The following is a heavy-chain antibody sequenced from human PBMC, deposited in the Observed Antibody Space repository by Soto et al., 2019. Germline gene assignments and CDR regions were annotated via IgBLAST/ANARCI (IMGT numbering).Heavy chain of an antibody. Sequence: VKVSCKASGGTFSGYAVSWVRQAPGQGLEWMGGIIPLFGSTSYAQKFQGRVTITADESTSTAYIELSSLRSEDTAVYYCARGNWFDPWGQGTLVTVSS. CDR1: GGTFSGYA. J-gene: IGHJ5*02. V-gene: IGHV1-69*01. CDR2: IIPLFGST. CDR3: ARGNWFDP.